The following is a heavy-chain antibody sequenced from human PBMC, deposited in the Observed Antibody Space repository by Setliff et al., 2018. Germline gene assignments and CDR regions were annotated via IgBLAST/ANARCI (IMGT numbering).Heavy chain of an antibody. Sequence: PSESLSLTCTVSGGSISSQDWSWIRQPPGKGLEWIGYVYSSGITNYNPSLKSRVTMSVETSKSQFSRKLSSVTAADTAVYYCARGGGYYLDLWGQGMLVTVSS. D-gene: IGHD6-13*01. CDR1: GGSISSQD. V-gene: IGHV4-59*11. CDR2: VYSSGIT. CDR3: ARGGGYYLDL. J-gene: IGHJ4*02.